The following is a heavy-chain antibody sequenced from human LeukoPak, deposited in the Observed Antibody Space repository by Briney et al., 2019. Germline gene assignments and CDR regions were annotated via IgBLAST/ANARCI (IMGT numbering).Heavy chain of an antibody. CDR3: AKVAGFWYYYGMDV. V-gene: IGHV3-23*01. J-gene: IGHJ6*02. CDR1: GFTFNSYA. CDR2: VSGSGDST. Sequence: GGSLRLSCAASGFTFNSYAMNWVRQAPGKGLEWVSGVSGSGDSTYYADSVKGRFTISRDNSKNTLYLQMNTLRAEDTAVYYCAKVAGFWYYYGMDVWGQGTTDTVSS. D-gene: IGHD6-19*01.